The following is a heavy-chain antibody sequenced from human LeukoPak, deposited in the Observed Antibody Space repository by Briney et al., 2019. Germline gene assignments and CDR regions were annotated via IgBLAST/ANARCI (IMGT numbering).Heavy chain of an antibody. CDR1: GYTFTSYG. CDR2: ISAYNGNT. V-gene: IGHV1-18*01. J-gene: IGHJ4*02. D-gene: IGHD3-10*01. Sequence: ASVKVSCKASGYTFTSYGISWGRQAPGQGLEWMGWISAYNGNTNYAQKLQGRVTMTTDTSTSTAYMELRSLRSDDTAVYYCARDQPSGSVNDYWGQGTLVTVSS. CDR3: ARDQPSGSVNDY.